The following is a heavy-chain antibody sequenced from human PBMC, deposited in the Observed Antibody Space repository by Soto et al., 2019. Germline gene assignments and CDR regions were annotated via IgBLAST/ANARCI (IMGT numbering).Heavy chain of an antibody. CDR3: VRDVGPVTIFGEALSGYFDF. CDR2: IKEDGSER. D-gene: IGHD3-3*01. V-gene: IGHV3-7*03. J-gene: IGHJ4*02. Sequence: GGSLRLSCAVSGFSFGNYWMSWVRQAPGKGLEWLASIKEDGSERYYLDSVKGRFTISRDNAKDSLSLQMNSLRGEDTAFYYCVRDVGPVTIFGEALSGYFDFWGQGTLVTVSS. CDR1: GFSFGNYW.